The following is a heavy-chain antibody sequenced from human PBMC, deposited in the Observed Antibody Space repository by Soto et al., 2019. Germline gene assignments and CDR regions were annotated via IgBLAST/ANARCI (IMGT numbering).Heavy chain of an antibody. CDR1: GYSYTSYW. D-gene: IGHD4-17*01. CDR2: IYPGDSDT. V-gene: IGHV5-51*01. Sequence: PGESLKISCKGSGYSYTSYWIGWVRQTPGKGLEWMGIIYPGDSDTRYSPSFQGQVTISVDKSISTAYLQWSSLKASDTAIYYCKRGGGDDSGGNHHWGQGTPVTVS. CDR3: KRGGGDDSGGNHH. J-gene: IGHJ5*02.